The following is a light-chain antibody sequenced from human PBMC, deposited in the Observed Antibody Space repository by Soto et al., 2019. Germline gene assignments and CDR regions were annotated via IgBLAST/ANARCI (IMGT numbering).Light chain of an antibody. V-gene: IGKV3-20*01. Sequence: EIVLTQSPGTLSLSPGERATLSCRASQSVSRSYLAWYQQKPGQAPRLLIYGASSRATGIPDRFSGSGSGTDFTLTISRLEPESFAVYFCQQYDSSSQTFGPRTRLEIK. CDR2: GAS. CDR3: QQYDSSSQT. J-gene: IGKJ5*01. CDR1: QSVSRSY.